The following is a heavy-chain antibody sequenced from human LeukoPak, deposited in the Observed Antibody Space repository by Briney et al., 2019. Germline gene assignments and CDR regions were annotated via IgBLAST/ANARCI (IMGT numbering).Heavy chain of an antibody. CDR2: INHSGST. D-gene: IGHD6-19*01. Sequence: SETLSLTCAVYGGSFSGYYWSWIRQPPGKGLEWIGEINHSGSTNYNPSLKSRVTISVDTSKNQFSLKLSSVTAADTAVYYCASYSSGWYVYWGQGTLVTVSS. CDR1: GGSFSGYY. J-gene: IGHJ4*02. V-gene: IGHV4-34*01. CDR3: ASYSSGWYVY.